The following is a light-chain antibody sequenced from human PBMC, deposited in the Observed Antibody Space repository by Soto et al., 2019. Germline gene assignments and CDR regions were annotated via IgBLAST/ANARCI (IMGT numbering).Light chain of an antibody. CDR2: GAS. J-gene: IGKJ1*01. Sequence: EIVMTQSQATLSVSPGERATLSCRASQSVSSNLAWYQQKFGQAPRLLIYGASTRATGIPARFSGSGSGTEFTLTISSLQSEDFAVYYCQHYNNWPPWTFGQGTKVEVK. V-gene: IGKV3-15*01. CDR3: QHYNNWPPWT. CDR1: QSVSSN.